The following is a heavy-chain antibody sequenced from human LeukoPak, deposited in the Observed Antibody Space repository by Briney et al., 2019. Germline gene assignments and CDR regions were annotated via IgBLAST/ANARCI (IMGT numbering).Heavy chain of an antibody. CDR3: AKDRYYYDSSGSIYFDY. V-gene: IGHV3-30*18. D-gene: IGHD3-22*01. Sequence: PGGSLRLSCAASGFTFSSYGMHWVRQAPGTGLEWGAVISYYGSNKYYADSVKGRFTISRDNSKNTLYLQMNSLRAEDTAVYYCAKDRYYYDSSGSIYFDYWGQGTLVTVSS. CDR1: GFTFSSYG. J-gene: IGHJ4*02. CDR2: ISYYGSNK.